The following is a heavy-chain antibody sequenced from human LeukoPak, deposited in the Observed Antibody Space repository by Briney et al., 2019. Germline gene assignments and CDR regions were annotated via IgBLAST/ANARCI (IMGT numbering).Heavy chain of an antibody. CDR1: GFTVSSYY. D-gene: IGHD6-19*01. J-gene: IGHJ4*02. CDR3: AREGAVAGKVPTV. Sequence: RRSLRLSCAASGFTVSSYYMSWVRQAPGKGLEWVSVIYSGGSTYYADSVKGRFTISRDNSKNTLYLQMNSLRAEDTAVYYCAREGAVAGKVPTVWGQGTLVTVSS. CDR2: IYSGGST. V-gene: IGHV3-53*01.